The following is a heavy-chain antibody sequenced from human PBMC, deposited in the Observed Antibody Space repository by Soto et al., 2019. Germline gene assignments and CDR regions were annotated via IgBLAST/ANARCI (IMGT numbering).Heavy chain of an antibody. CDR3: TADLSN. V-gene: IGHV3-15*07. CDR2: IKKEVDGGAT. Sequence: GVSLRLSCAASGFTFSNHWMNWVRQAPGRGLEWVGRIKKEVDGGATDYAAPVRGRFTISRDDSKNTLYLQMNRLQTEDTAVCYCTADLSNWGQGAQVTVSS. J-gene: IGHJ4*02. CDR1: GFTFSNHW.